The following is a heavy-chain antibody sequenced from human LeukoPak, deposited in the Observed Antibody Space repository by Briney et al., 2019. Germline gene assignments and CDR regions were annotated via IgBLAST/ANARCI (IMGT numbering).Heavy chain of an antibody. D-gene: IGHD3-16*01. CDR2: ININSGDT. J-gene: IGHJ5*02. Sequence: ASVKVSCKASGYTFTDYYMHWVRQAPEQGLEWVGWININSGDTKYTQNFEGRVTMTRDTSISTGYMELSRLRSDDTAVYYCARGGDIRVKKYGHSPWGQGTLVTVSS. V-gene: IGHV1-2*02. CDR3: ARGGDIRVKKYGHSP. CDR1: GYTFTDYY.